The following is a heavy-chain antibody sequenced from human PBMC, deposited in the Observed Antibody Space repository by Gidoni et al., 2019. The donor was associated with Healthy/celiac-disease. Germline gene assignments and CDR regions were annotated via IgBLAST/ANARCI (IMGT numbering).Heavy chain of an antibody. V-gene: IGHV3-21*01. Sequence: EVQLVESGGGLVKPGGSLRLSCAASGFTFSSYSMNWVRQAPGKGLEWVSSISSSSSYIYYADSVKGRFTISRDNAKNSLYLQMNSLRAEDTAVYYCAREGDNYYYMDVWGKGTTVTVSS. J-gene: IGHJ6*03. CDR1: GFTFSSYS. D-gene: IGHD3-16*01. CDR2: ISSSSSYI. CDR3: AREGDNYYYMDV.